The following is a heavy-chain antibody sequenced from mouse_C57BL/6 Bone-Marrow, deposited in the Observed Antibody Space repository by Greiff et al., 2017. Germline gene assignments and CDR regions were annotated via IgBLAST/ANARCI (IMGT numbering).Heavy chain of an antibody. V-gene: IGHV5-6*01. CDR1: GFTFSSYG. CDR2: ISSGGSYT. CDR3: ARQGEVITTVVAPFAY. D-gene: IGHD1-1*01. J-gene: IGHJ3*01. Sequence: EVKLVESGGDLVKPGGSLKLSCAASGFTFSSYGMSWVRQTPDKRLEWVATISSGGSYTYYPDSVKGRFTISRDNAKNTLYLQMSSLKSEDTAMYYCARQGEVITTVVAPFAYGGQGTLVTVSA.